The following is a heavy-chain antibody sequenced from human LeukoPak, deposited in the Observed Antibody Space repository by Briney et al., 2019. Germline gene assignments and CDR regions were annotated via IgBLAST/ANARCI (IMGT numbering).Heavy chain of an antibody. V-gene: IGHV3-23*01. CDR1: GFTFSSYA. D-gene: IGHD4-17*01. CDR2: ISGSGGST. Sequence: GGSLRLFCAASGFTFSSYAMSWVRQAPGKGLEWVSAISGSGGSTYYADSVKGRFTISRDNSKNTLYLQMNSLRAEDTAVYYCAKARQVGDYVRYVFDYWGQGTLVTVSS. J-gene: IGHJ4*02. CDR3: AKARQVGDYVRYVFDY.